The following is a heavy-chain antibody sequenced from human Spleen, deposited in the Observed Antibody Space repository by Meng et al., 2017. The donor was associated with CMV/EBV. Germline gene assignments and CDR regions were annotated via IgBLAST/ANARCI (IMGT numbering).Heavy chain of an antibody. CDR1: GGSISSYC. CDR2: IYYSGST. CDR3: ARAVAGDY. J-gene: IGHJ4*02. Sequence: SETLSLTCTVSGGSISSYCWSWIRQPPGKGLEWIGYIYYSGSTNYNPSLKSRVTISVDTSKNQFSLKLSSVTAADTAVYYCARAVAGDYWGQGTLVTVSS. V-gene: IGHV4-59*01. D-gene: IGHD3-10*01.